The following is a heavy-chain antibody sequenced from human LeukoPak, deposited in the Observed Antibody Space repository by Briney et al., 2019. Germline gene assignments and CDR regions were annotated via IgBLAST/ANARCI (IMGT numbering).Heavy chain of an antibody. CDR3: ARAQHYYDSSGYYPYYFDY. V-gene: IGHV4-31*03. J-gene: IGHJ4*02. CDR1: GCSISSGGYY. CDR2: IYYSGST. D-gene: IGHD3-22*01. Sequence: SQTVSPTCTVSGCSISSGGYYWSWLRQHPGTGLEGIGYIYYSGSTYYNPSLKSRVTISVDTSKNQFSLKLSSVTAADTAVYYCARAQHYYDSSGYYPYYFDYWGQGTLVTVSS.